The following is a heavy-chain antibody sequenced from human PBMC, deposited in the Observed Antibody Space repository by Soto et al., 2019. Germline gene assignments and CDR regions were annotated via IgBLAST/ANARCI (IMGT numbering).Heavy chain of an antibody. J-gene: IGHJ6*04. Sequence: SVKVSCKASGFTFTSSAVQWVRQARGQRLEWIGWIVVGSGNTNYAQKFQERVTITRDMSTSTAYMELSSLRSEDTAVYYSAARGPGDDDYYYYYGMDVWGKGTTVTVSS. D-gene: IGHD3-10*01. CDR2: IVVGSGNT. V-gene: IGHV1-58*01. CDR3: AARGPGDDDYYYYYGMDV. CDR1: GFTFTSSA.